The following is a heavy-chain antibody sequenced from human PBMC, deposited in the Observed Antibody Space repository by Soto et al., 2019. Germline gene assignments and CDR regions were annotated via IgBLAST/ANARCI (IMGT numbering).Heavy chain of an antibody. CDR2: INAHNGNR. D-gene: IGHD3-3*01. CDR3: ARDLFVGFDY. Sequence: QVQLVQSGAEVKKPGASVKVSCKASGYTFTSYGISWVRQAPGQGLEWMGWINAHNGNRKYAQKLXGXAXMXXDTSTSTAYMELRSLRCDDTAVYYCARDLFVGFDYWGQGTLVTVSS. CDR1: GYTFTSYG. V-gene: IGHV1-18*01. J-gene: IGHJ4*02.